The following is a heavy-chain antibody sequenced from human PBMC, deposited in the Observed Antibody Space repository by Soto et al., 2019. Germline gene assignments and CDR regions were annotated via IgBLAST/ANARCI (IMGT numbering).Heavy chain of an antibody. Sequence: EVQLVESGGGLVQPGGSLRLSCAASGFTFSSYSMNWVRQAPGKGLEWVSSISSSSSYIYYADSVKGRFTISRDNAKNSLYLQMNSLRAEDTAVYYCARDCSGGSCRGGYWGQGTLVTVSS. V-gene: IGHV3-21*01. CDR3: ARDCSGGSCRGGY. CDR1: GFTFSSYS. J-gene: IGHJ4*02. D-gene: IGHD2-15*01. CDR2: ISSSSSYI.